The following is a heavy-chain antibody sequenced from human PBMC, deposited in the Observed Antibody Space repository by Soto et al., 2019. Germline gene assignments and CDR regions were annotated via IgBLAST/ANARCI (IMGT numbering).Heavy chain of an antibody. V-gene: IGHV3-23*01. CDR2: ISGSAGST. Sequence: GGSLRLSCAASGFTFGSYAMSWVRQAPGKGLEWVSAISGSAGSTYYADSVKGRFTISRDNSKNTLSLQMSSLRAEDTAVYFCAKECLGHSASYLGDAFDMWGQGTMVTVSS. D-gene: IGHD1-26*01. J-gene: IGHJ3*02. CDR1: GFTFGSYA. CDR3: AKECLGHSASYLGDAFDM.